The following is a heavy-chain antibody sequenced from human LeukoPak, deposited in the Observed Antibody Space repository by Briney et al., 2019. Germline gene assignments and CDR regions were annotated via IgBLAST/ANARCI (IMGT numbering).Heavy chain of an antibody. CDR3: AKRAAPADAYFDY. V-gene: IGHV3-30*18. D-gene: IGHD6-13*01. CDR2: ISSDVNHK. Sequence: GRSLRLSCAASGFTFTTNDMFWVRQAPGKGLEWVAVISSDVNHKYYGDSVKGRFTISRDNSKNTVYLQMNSLIPEDTAVYHCAKRAAPADAYFDYWGQGTLVTVSS. CDR1: GFTFTTND. J-gene: IGHJ4*02.